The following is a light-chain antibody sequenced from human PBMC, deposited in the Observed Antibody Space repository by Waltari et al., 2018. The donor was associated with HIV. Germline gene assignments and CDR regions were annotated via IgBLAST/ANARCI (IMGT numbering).Light chain of an antibody. CDR1: SSDVGSYNL. V-gene: IGLV2-23*02. CDR2: EVS. J-gene: IGLJ3*02. CDR3: CSYAGSSTLNWV. Sequence: QSALTQPASVSGSPGQSITISCTGTSSDVGSYNLVSWYQQHPGKAPKLMIYEVSKRPSGVSNRFSGSKSGNTASRTISGLQAEDEADYYCCSYAGSSTLNWVFGGGTKLTVL.